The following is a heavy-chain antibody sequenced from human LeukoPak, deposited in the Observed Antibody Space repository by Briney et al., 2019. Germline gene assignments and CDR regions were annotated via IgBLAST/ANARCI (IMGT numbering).Heavy chain of an antibody. V-gene: IGHV3-21*01. J-gene: IGHJ4*02. CDR1: GFTFSSYS. D-gene: IGHD2-2*01. CDR2: ISSSSSYI. Sequence: PGGSLRLSCAASGFTFSSYSMNWVRQAPGKGLEWVSSISSSSSYIYYADSVKGQFTISRDNAKNSLYLQMNSLRAEDTAVYYCARVSDCSSTSCYSYAAHLDYWGQGTLVTVSS. CDR3: ARVSDCSSTSCYSYAAHLDY.